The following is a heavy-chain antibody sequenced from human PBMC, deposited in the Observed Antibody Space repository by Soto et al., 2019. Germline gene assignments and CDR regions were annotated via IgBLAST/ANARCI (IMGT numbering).Heavy chain of an antibody. D-gene: IGHD1-1*01. CDR3: ARNWNGVDY. V-gene: IGHV3-74*01. CDR1: GFAFSSYW. Sequence: EVQLVESGGGLVQPGESLRLSCEASGFAFSSYWMHWVRQAPGKGPVWVSRIKTEGSITNYADYVKGRFTVSRDNAKNTLFLQMNSLRAEDTAVYYCARNWNGVDYWGQGTLVTVSS. CDR2: IKTEGSIT. J-gene: IGHJ4*02.